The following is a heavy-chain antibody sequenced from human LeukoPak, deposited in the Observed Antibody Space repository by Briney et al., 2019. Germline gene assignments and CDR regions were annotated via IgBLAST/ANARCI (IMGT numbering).Heavy chain of an antibody. CDR1: GFTFSSYG. CDR2: ISSSGSYI. V-gene: IGHV3-21*01. Sequence: GGSLRLSCAASGFTFSSYGMHWVRQAPGKGLEWVSSISSSGSYIYYADSVKGRFTISRDNAKNSLYLQMNSLRAEDTAVYYCATGGPHCSGGSCYGAFDIWGQGTMVIVSS. CDR3: ATGGPHCSGGSCYGAFDI. D-gene: IGHD2-15*01. J-gene: IGHJ3*02.